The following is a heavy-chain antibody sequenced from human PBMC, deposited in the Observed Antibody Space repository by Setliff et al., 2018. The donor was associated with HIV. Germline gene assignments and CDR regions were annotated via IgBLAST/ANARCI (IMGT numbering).Heavy chain of an antibody. Sequence: SETLSLTCTVSGGSIRSYYWSWIRQSPGKGLEWIGYVFYNGDTAYNPSLKSRLTISVDTSKSQFSLKLTSVTAADTAVYYCARQITMVRGVYQPYYYYYMDVWGKGTTVTVS. V-gene: IGHV4-59*08. D-gene: IGHD3-10*01. CDR3: ARQITMVRGVYQPYYYYYMDV. J-gene: IGHJ6*03. CDR1: GGSIRSYY. CDR2: VFYNGDT.